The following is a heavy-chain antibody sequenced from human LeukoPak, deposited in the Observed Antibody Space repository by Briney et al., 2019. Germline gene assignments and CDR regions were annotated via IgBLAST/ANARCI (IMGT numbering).Heavy chain of an antibody. Sequence: PSETLSLTCVVCGESFSGYYWSWIRQPPGKGLEWIGEINHSGSTNYNPSLKSRVTISVDTSKNQFSLKLSSVTAADTAVYYCARVGVTYSYGYGGYSYYGMDVWGQGTTVTVSS. V-gene: IGHV4-34*01. CDR1: GESFSGYY. CDR3: ARVGVTYSYGYGGYSYYGMDV. D-gene: IGHD5-18*01. CDR2: INHSGST. J-gene: IGHJ6*02.